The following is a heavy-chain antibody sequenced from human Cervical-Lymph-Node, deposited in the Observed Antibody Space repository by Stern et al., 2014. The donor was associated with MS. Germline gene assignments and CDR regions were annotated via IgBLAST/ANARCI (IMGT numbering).Heavy chain of an antibody. CDR1: GGTFSSYA. J-gene: IGHJ3*01. CDR3: ARDQRLQRNFDYSRPSDAFEF. D-gene: IGHD3-9*01. V-gene: IGHV1-69*06. Sequence: QMQLVQSGAEVKKPGSSVKVSCKAFGGTFSSYAISWVRQAPGQGLEWMGRIIPLFGTPDYAQKFQGRVTITAYKSTTTAYMELSTLRHEDTAIYYCARDQRLQRNFDYSRPSDAFEFWGQGTTVTVSS. CDR2: IIPLFGTP.